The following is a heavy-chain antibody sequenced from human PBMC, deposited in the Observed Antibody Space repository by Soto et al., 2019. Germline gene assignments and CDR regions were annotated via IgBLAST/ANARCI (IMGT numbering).Heavy chain of an antibody. J-gene: IGHJ6*02. CDR1: GFTFSSYG. V-gene: IGHV3-30*18. CDR3: AKGRGGQLWLHGMDV. Sequence: QVQLVESGGGVVQPGRSLRLSCAASGFTFSSYGMHWVRQAPGKGLEWVAVISYDGSNKYYADSVKGRFTISRDNSKNTLYLQMNSLRAEDTAVYYCAKGRGGQLWLHGMDVWGQGTTVTVSS. D-gene: IGHD5-18*01. CDR2: ISYDGSNK.